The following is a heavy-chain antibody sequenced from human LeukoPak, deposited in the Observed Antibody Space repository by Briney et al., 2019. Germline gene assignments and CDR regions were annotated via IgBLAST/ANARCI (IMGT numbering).Heavy chain of an antibody. D-gene: IGHD3-16*01. CDR2: IYHSGST. CDR1: GGSISSGGYS. Sequence: SQTLSLTCAVSGGSISSGGYSWSWIRQPPGKGLEWIGCIYHSGSTYYNPSLKSRVTISVDRSKNQFSLKLSPVTAADTAVYYCARAGYSGPGGEDAFDIWGQGTMVTVSS. V-gene: IGHV4-30-2*01. J-gene: IGHJ3*02. CDR3: ARAGYSGPGGEDAFDI.